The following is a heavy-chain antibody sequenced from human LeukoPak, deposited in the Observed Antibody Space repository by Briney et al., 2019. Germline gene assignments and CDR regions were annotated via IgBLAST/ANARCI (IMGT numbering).Heavy chain of an antibody. Sequence: ASVRVSCTASGYIFTGYYIHWVRQAPGQGLEWMGWISPNSGGTNYAQNFQGRVTMTRDTSISTAYMELSGLKSDDTAVYYCARRGGYYFDYWGQGALVTVSS. J-gene: IGHJ4*02. CDR2: ISPNSGGT. V-gene: IGHV1-2*02. CDR1: GYIFTGYY. CDR3: ARRGGYYFDY.